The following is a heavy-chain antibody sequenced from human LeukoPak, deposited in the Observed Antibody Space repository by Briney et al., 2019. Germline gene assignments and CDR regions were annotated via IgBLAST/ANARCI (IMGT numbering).Heavy chain of an antibody. CDR2: INPSGGST. J-gene: IGHJ6*02. D-gene: IGHD2-8*01. CDR3: AREDVVLVDAVRYYYYGMDV. Sequence: ASVKVSCKASGYNFISYYMHWVRQAPGQGLEWMGIINPSGGSTSYAQKFLDRVTMTRDTSTSTVYMELSSLKSEDTDVYYCAREDVVLVDAVRYYYYGMDVWGQGTTVTVSS. CDR1: GYNFISYY. V-gene: IGHV1-46*01.